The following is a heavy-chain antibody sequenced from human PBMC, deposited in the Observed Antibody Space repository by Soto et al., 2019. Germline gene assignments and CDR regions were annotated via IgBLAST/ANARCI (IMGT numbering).Heavy chain of an antibody. CDR2: INAGNGNT. CDR3: ARDIAFDI. J-gene: IGHJ3*02. Sequence: QVQLVQSGAEVKKPGASVKVSCKASGYTFTSYAMHWVRQAPGQRLEWMGCINAGNGNTKYSQKFQRGVTITRDTSARTAFVELSSMRSEDTAVYSCARDIAFDIWGQGTMVTVSS. CDR1: GYTFTSYA. V-gene: IGHV1-3*01.